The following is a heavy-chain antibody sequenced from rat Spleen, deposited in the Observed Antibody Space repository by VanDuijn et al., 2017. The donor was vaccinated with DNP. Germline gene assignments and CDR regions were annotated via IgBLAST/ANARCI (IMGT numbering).Heavy chain of an antibody. CDR3: ARWGGDYFDY. J-gene: IGHJ2*01. CDR2: ISTSGEYA. CDR1: GFTFNKYG. Sequence: EVQLVESGGGLVQPGRSLKLSCAASGFTFNKYGMAWVRQAPTKGLEWVASISTSGEYAHYRDSVKGRFTISRDNTKSTLYLQMNSLRSEDMATYYCARWGGDYFDYWGQGVMFTVSS. V-gene: IGHV5S13*01.